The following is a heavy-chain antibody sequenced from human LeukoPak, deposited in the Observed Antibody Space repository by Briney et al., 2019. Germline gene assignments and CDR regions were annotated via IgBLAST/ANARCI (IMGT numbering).Heavy chain of an antibody. D-gene: IGHD4-11*01. V-gene: IGHV3-7*01. CDR1: GISFSGSW. Sequence: PGGSLRLSCGGSGISFSGSWMSWVRQAPGKGPEWVANIKEDGSERYYVGSVRGRFTISRDNAKNSLYLQMNSLRAEDTAVYYCARHDYSNDYWGQGTQVTVSS. J-gene: IGHJ4*02. CDR2: IKEDGSER. CDR3: ARHDYSNDY.